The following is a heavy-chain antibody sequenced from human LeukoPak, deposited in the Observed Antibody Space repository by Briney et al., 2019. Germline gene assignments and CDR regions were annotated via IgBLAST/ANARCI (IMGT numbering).Heavy chain of an antibody. V-gene: IGHV4-34*01. CDR1: GGSFSGYY. J-gene: IGHJ4*02. CDR3: ARDHDSSGYYADY. D-gene: IGHD3-22*01. Sequence: SETLSLTCAVYGGSFSGYYWSWTRQPPGKGLEWIGEINHSGSTNYNPSLKSRVTISVDTSKNQFSLKLSSVTAADTAVYYCARDHDSSGYYADYWGQGTLVTVSS. CDR2: INHSGST.